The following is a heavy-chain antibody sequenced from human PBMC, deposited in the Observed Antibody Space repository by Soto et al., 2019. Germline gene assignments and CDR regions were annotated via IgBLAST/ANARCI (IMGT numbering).Heavy chain of an antibody. CDR1: GYSFTSYW. CDR2: IYPGDSDT. J-gene: IGHJ6*02. CDR3: ARLRYSSGWYRHYYYYYGMDV. V-gene: IGHV5-51*01. Sequence: GESLKISCKGSGYSFTSYWIGWVRQMSGKGLEWMGIIYPGDSDTRYSPSFQGQVTISADKSISTAYLQWSSLKASDTAMYYCARLRYSSGWYRHYYYYYGMDVWGQGTTVTVSS. D-gene: IGHD6-19*01.